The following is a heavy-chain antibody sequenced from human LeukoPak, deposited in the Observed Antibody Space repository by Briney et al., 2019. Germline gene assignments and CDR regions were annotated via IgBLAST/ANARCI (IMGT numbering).Heavy chain of an antibody. D-gene: IGHD3-22*01. CDR3: ARSFRGHYDSSGYDY. CDR1: GFTFSSYT. J-gene: IGHJ4*02. CDR2: ICTSCSYK. V-gene: IGHV3-21*01. Sequence: GGSLRLSCAASGFTFSSYTMNWVRQAPGKGLEWVSSICTSCSYKYYADSVKGRFTISRDNAKNSLYLQMNSLRAEDTAVYSCARSFRGHYDSSGYDYWGQGTLVTVSS.